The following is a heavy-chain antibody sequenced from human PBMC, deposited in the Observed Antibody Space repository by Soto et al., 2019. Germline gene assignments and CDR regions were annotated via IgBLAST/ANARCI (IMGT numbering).Heavy chain of an antibody. CDR3: ARVKQQLVRYYHYYMDV. D-gene: IGHD6-13*01. CDR1: GGSFSGYY. V-gene: IGHV4-34*01. Sequence: PSETLSLTCAVYGGSFSGYYWSWIRQPPGKGLEWIGEINHSGSTNYNPSLKSRVTISVDTSKNQFSLKLSSVTAADTAVYYCARVKQQLVRYYHYYMDVWGKGTTVTVSS. J-gene: IGHJ6*03. CDR2: INHSGST.